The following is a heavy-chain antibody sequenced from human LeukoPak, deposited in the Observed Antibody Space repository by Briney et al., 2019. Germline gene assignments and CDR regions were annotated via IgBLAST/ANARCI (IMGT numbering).Heavy chain of an antibody. Sequence: ASVKVSCKASGYTFTGYFMHWVRQAPGQGLEWMGWINPNSGGTNYAQNFQGWVTMTRDTSITTAYMELSRLRSDDTAVHYCARDRLGTHYYYYGMDVWGQGATVTVSS. CDR3: ARDRLGTHYYYYGMDV. CDR2: INPNSGGT. CDR1: GYTFTGYF. V-gene: IGHV1-2*04. J-gene: IGHJ6*02.